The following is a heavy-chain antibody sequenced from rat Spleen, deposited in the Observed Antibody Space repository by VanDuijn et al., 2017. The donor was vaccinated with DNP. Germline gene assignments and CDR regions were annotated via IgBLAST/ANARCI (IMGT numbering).Heavy chain of an antibody. J-gene: IGHJ2*01. CDR3: TTERDYGGYYFDY. D-gene: IGHD1-11*01. CDR1: GFTFSDYY. V-gene: IGHV5-20*01. Sequence: EVQLVESGGGLVQPGRSLKLSCTASGFTFSDYYMAWVRQAPTKGLEWVASITNSGGSTYYRDSVKGRFTISRDNAKSTLYLQMDSLRSEDTATYYCTTERDYGGYYFDYWGQGVMVTVSS. CDR2: ITNSGGST.